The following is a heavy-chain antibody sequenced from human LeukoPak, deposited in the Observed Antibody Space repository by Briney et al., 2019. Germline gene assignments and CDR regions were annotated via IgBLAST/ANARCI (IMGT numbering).Heavy chain of an antibody. CDR2: IYYSGST. D-gene: IGHD2-21*02. CDR1: GVSISSSSYY. CDR3: ATYYCGGDCYSGYFDY. J-gene: IGHJ4*02. Sequence: PSETLSLTCTVSGVSISSSSYYWGWIRQPPGKGLEWIGNIYYSGSTYYNPSLKSRVTISVDTSKEQFSLKLSSVTAADTAVYYCATYYCGGDCYSGYFDYWGQGTLVTASS. V-gene: IGHV4-39*01.